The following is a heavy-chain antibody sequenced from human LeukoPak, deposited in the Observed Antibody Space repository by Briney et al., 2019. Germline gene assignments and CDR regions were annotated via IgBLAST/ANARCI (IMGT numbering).Heavy chain of an antibody. Sequence: SETLSLTCTVSGYSISSGYYWGWIRQPPGKGLEWIGSIYHSGSTYYNPSLKSRVTISVDTSKNQFSLKPSSVTVADTAVYYCARAIVGASDYWGQGTLVTVSS. J-gene: IGHJ4*02. CDR3: ARAIVGASDY. V-gene: IGHV4-38-2*02. CDR2: IYHSGST. CDR1: GYSISSGYY. D-gene: IGHD1-26*01.